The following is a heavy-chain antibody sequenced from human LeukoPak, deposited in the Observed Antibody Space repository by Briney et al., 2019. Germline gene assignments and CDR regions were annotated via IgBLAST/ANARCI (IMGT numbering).Heavy chain of an antibody. CDR1: GFTFSSYW. CDR2: IKGDGSST. Sequence: GGSLRLSCAASGFTFSSYWMHWVRQAPGKGLVWVSRIKGDGSSTSYADSVKGRFTISRDNAKNTLYLQMNSLRAEDTAVYYCARITDTAMVTDYYCMDVWGQGTTVAVSS. CDR3: ARITDTAMVTDYYCMDV. J-gene: IGHJ6*02. D-gene: IGHD5-18*01. V-gene: IGHV3-74*01.